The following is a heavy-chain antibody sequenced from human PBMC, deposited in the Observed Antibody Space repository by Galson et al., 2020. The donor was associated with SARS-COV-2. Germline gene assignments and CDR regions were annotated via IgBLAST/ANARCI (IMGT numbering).Heavy chain of an antibody. CDR2: IYSGGST. J-gene: IGHJ6*03. CDR3: ARDLGDCSSTSCYMDKNNWNRYYYYMDV. V-gene: IGHV3-53*01. CDR1: GFTVSSNY. Sequence: GGSLRLSCAASGFTVSSNYMSWVRQAPGKGLEWVSVIYSGGSTYYADSVKGRFTISRDNSKNTLYLQMNSLRAEDTAVYYCARDLGDCSSTSCYMDKNNWNRYYYYMDVWGKGTTVTVSS. D-gene: IGHD2-2*02.